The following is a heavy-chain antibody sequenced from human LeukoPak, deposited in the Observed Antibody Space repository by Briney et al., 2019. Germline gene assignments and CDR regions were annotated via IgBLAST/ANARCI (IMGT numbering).Heavy chain of an antibody. V-gene: IGHV3-66*01. D-gene: IGHD3-9*01. J-gene: IGHJ4*02. CDR1: GFTVSSNY. CDR2: IYSGGST. CDR3: ARGYFDWLLGADY. Sequence: GGSLRLSCAASGFTVSSNYMSWVRQAPGKGLEWVSVIYSGGSTYYADSVKGRFTISRDNSKNTLYLQMNSLRDEDTAVYYCARGYFDWLLGADYWGQGTLVTVSS.